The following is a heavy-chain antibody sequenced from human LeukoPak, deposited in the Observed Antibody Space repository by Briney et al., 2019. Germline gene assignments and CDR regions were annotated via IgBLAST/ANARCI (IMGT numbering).Heavy chain of an antibody. Sequence: GGCLRLSCAASGNYWMHWVRQAPGKGLVWVSHINSDGSWTSYADSVKGRFTISKDNAKNTVYLQMNSLRAEDTAVYYCVSFYETYWGRGTLVTVSS. D-gene: IGHD2/OR15-2a*01. V-gene: IGHV3-74*01. CDR3: VSFYETY. CDR2: INSDGSWT. CDR1: GNYW. J-gene: IGHJ4*02.